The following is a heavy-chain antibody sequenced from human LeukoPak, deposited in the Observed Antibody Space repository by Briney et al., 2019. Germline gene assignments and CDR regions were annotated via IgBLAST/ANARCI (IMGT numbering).Heavy chain of an antibody. V-gene: IGHV3-23*01. Sequence: QPGGTLSLSCAASGFTFSDYAMTWLRQPPGKGLEWVSHIPSSSTDTSSAAPVRGQFTVSRANTKPTLYLQMHSLTAEATAVYSCANSFVCDGDGLWALCHYWGQGTLVTVSS. CDR2: IPSSSTDT. CDR1: GFTFSDYA. D-gene: IGHD2-21*01. CDR3: ANSFVCDGDGLWALCHY. J-gene: IGHJ4*02.